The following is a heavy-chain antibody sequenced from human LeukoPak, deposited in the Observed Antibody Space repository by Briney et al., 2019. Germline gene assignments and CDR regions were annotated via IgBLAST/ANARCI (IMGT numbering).Heavy chain of an antibody. CDR3: ARDMSQWLVPHLY. V-gene: IGHV1-2*06. Sequence: GASVKVSCKASGYTFTCYYMHWVRQAPGQGLEWMGRINPNSGGTNYAQKFQGRVTMTRDTSISTAYMELSRLRSDDTAVYYCARDMSQWLVPHLYWGQGTLVTVSS. CDR2: INPNSGGT. CDR1: GYTFTCYY. D-gene: IGHD6-19*01. J-gene: IGHJ4*02.